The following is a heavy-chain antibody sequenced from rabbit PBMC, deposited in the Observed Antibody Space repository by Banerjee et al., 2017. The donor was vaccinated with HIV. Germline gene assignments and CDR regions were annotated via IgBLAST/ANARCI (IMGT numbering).Heavy chain of an antibody. D-gene: IGHD4-1*01. CDR1: GFSFSSSYY. J-gene: IGHJ6*01. V-gene: IGHV1S43*01. CDR3: ARDLAGVIGWNFGL. CDR2: IYANTGDT. Sequence: QEQLEESGGDLVKPGASLTLTCTASGFSFSSSYYMCWVRQTPGKVLELIACIYANTGDTWYADWVNGRFTISRSTSLNTVTLQMTSLTAADTATYFCARDLAGVIGWNFGLWGPGTLVTVS.